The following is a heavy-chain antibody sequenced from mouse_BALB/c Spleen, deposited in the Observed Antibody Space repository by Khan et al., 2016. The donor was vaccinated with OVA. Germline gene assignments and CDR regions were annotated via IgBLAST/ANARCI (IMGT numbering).Heavy chain of an antibody. CDR1: GYTFTSYW. D-gene: IGHD2-1*01. CDR3: ARGYFGNYEFAY. J-gene: IGHJ3*01. V-gene: IGHV1S132*01. Sequence: QVQLQQSGTELVKPGASVKLSCKTSGYTFTSYWIQWVKQRPGQGLEWIGQIFPGTGTTYYNENFKGKATLTIDTSSTTAYMQLSSLTSEDSAVYFCARGYFGNYEFAYWDQGTLVTVSA. CDR2: IFPGTGTT.